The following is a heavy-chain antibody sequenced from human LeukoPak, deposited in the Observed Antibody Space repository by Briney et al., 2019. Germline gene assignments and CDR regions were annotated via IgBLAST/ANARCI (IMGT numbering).Heavy chain of an antibody. V-gene: IGHV3-21*01. D-gene: IGHD3-9*01. CDR3: ARDALGGGYYDILTGYYSGTYFDY. CDR1: GFTFSSYS. J-gene: IGHJ4*02. Sequence: GGSLRLSCAASGFTFSSYSMNWVRQAPGKGLEWVSSISSSSSYIYYADSVKGRFTISRDNAKNSLYLQMNSLRAEDTAVYYCARDALGGGYYDILTGYYSGTYFDYWGQGTLVTVSS. CDR2: ISSSSSYI.